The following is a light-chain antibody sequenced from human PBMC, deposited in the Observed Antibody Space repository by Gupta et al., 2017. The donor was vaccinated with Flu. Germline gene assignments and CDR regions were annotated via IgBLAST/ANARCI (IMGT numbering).Light chain of an antibody. CDR3: QSADSSGTYEV. V-gene: IGLV3-25*02. CDR2: KDS. CDR1: ALPKQY. Sequence: SYELTPPPSVSVPPGQPARTTCAGDALPKQYAYWYQQKPGQAPVLVIYKDSERPSGILERFSGSSSGTTVTLTISGVQAEDEADYYCQSADSSGTYEVFGGGTKLTVL. J-gene: IGLJ2*01.